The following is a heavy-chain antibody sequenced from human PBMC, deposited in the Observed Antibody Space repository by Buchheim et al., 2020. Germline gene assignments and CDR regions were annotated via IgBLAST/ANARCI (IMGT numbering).Heavy chain of an antibody. CDR2: IFNTAGGT. D-gene: IGHD3/OR15-3a*01. CDR1: GFTFSSYA. V-gene: IGHV3-23*04. J-gene: IGHJ5*02. Sequence: EVQVVESGGGLVQPGGSLRLSCAASGFTFSSYAMTWVRQVPGKGLEWVSTIFNTAGGTYYADSVKGRFTISRDNSQNMVYLQMNTLGAEDTALYYCARRMTFGATPGLDPWGQGTL. CDR3: ARRMTFGATPGLDP.